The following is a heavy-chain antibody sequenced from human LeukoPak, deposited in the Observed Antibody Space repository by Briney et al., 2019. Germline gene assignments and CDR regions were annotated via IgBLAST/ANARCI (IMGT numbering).Heavy chain of an antibody. CDR1: GYSFTSYW. D-gene: IGHD6-13*01. V-gene: IGHV5-51*01. CDR3: ARRIAAADNYFDY. J-gene: IGHJ4*02. Sequence: GESLKISCKGSGYSFTSYWIGWVRQMPGKGLEWMGIIYPGDSDTRFSPSFQGQVTISVDKSISTAYLQWSSLRASDTAMYYCARRIAAADNYFDYWGQGTLVTVSP. CDR2: IYPGDSDT.